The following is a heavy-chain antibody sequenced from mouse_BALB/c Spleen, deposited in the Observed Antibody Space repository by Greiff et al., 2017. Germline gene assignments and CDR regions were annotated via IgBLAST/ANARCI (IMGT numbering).Heavy chain of an antibody. CDR2: INPSTGYT. CDR3: APLYAMDY. Sequence: QVQLKESGAELAKPGASVKMSCKASGYTFTSYWMHWVKQRPGQGLEWIGYINPSTGYTEYNQKFKDKATLTADKSSSTAYMQLSSLTSEDSAVYYCAPLYAMDYWGQGTSVTVSS. CDR1: GYTFTSYW. J-gene: IGHJ4*01. V-gene: IGHV1-7*01.